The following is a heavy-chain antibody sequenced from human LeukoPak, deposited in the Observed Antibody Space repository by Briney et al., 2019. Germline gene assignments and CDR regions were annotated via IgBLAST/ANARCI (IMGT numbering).Heavy chain of an antibody. V-gene: IGHV3-21*01. CDR2: ISSSSSSYI. CDR3: ARGRDVATILTFDY. CDR1: GFTFSSYS. J-gene: IGHJ4*02. Sequence: GGSLRLSCAASGFTFSSYSMNWVRQAPGKGLEWVSSISSSSSSYIYYADSVKGRFTISRDNAKNSLYLQMNSLRAEDTAVYYCARGRDVATILTFDYWGQGTLVTVSS. D-gene: IGHD5-12*01.